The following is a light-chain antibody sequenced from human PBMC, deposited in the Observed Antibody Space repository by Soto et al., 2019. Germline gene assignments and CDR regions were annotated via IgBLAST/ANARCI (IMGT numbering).Light chain of an antibody. CDR3: QQYGSSPA. CDR1: QSVSSSY. Sequence: EGVLTQTPDTLSLSPGERATLSCRASQSVSSSYLAWYQQKPGQAPRLLIYGASSRATGIPDRFSGSGSGTDFTLTISRLEPEDFAVYYCQQYGSSPAFGQGTKVDIK. CDR2: GAS. J-gene: IGKJ1*01. V-gene: IGKV3-20*01.